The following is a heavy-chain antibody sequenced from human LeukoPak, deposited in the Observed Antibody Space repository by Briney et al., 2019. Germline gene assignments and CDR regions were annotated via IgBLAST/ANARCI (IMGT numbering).Heavy chain of an antibody. J-gene: IGHJ5*02. CDR2: INSSGST. Sequence: PSETLSLTCIVSGGSISSYYWTWIRQPAGKGLEGIGRINSSGSTNYNPSLRSRVTMSVDTSKNQFSLKLSSVTAADTAVYYCARGGRDTNNEREYDPWGQGTLVTVSS. CDR1: GGSISSYY. D-gene: IGHD1/OR15-1a*01. V-gene: IGHV4-4*07. CDR3: ARGGRDTNNEREYDP.